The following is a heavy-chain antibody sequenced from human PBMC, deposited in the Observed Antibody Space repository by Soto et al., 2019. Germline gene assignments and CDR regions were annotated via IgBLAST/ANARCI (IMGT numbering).Heavy chain of an antibody. D-gene: IGHD6-13*01. V-gene: IGHV4-39*07. J-gene: IGHJ6*02. CDR3: ARYSSNWFQTEGMDV. Sequence: PSETLSLTCTVSGASISSTLHYWGWIRQPPGKGLEWIGNIFHTGSTYYNPSLKSRVTMSVDTSKKQFSLKLTSVTAADTAVYYCARYSSNWFQTEGMDVWGQGTTVTVSS. CDR1: GASISSTLHY. CDR2: IFHTGST.